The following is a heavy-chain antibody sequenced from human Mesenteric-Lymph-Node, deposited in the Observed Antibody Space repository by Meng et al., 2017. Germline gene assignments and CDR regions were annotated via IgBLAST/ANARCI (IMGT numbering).Heavy chain of an antibody. CDR3: SGEAVGRKTYYDYVWGSYPVN. D-gene: IGHD3-16*02. CDR1: GFTFSSYE. J-gene: IGHJ4*02. V-gene: IGHV3-48*03. Sequence: GGSLRLSCAASGFTFSSYEMNWVRQAPGKGLEWVSYISSSGSTIYYTDSVKGRFTISKDDTKNSLYLQMNGLRAEDTAVYYCSGEAVGRKTYYDYVWGSYPVNWGQGTLVTVSS. CDR2: ISSSGSTI.